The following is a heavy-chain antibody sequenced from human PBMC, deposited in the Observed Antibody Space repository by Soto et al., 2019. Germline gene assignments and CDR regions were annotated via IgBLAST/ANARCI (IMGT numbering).Heavy chain of an antibody. CDR3: ARGAYYYDSSGYQNY. V-gene: IGHV4-34*01. D-gene: IGHD3-22*01. CDR2: INHSGST. CDR1: GGSFSGYY. Sequence: QVQLQQWGAGLLKPSETLSLTCAVYGGSFSGYYWSWIRQPPGKGLEWIGEINHSGSTNYNPSLKSRVTISVDTSKNQFSLKLSSVTAADTAVYYGARGAYYYDSSGYQNYWGQGTLVTVSS. J-gene: IGHJ4*02.